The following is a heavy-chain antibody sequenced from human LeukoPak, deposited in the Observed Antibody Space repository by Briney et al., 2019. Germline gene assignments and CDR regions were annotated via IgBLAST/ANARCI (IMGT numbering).Heavy chain of an antibody. CDR3: ARVSPYCSGGSCYFDY. CDR1: GGSFSGYY. CDR2: INHSGST. D-gene: IGHD2-15*01. Sequence: SETLSLTCAVHGGSFSGYYWSWIRQPPGKGLKWIGEINHSGSTNYNPSLKSRVTISVDTSKNQFSLKLSSVTAADTAVYYCARVSPYCSGGSCYFDYWGQGTLVTVSS. J-gene: IGHJ4*02. V-gene: IGHV4-34*01.